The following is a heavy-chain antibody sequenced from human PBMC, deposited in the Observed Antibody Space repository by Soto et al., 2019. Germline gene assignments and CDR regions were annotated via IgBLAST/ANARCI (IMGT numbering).Heavy chain of an antibody. CDR3: AKDYYDSSGYYY. CDR2: ISYDGSNK. D-gene: IGHD3-22*01. CDR1: GFTFSSYG. Sequence: PGGSLRLSCAASGFTFSSYGMHWVRQAPGKGLEWVAVISYDGSNKYYADSVKGRFTISRDNSKNTLYLQMNSLRAEDTAVYYCAKDYYDSSGYYYWGQGT. J-gene: IGHJ4*02. V-gene: IGHV3-30*18.